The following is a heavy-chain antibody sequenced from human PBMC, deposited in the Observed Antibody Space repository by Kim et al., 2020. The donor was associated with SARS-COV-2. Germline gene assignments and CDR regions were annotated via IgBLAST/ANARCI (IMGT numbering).Heavy chain of an antibody. CDR3: ARENGESQDYGGNSWYFDY. V-gene: IGHV1-69*13. CDR2: IIPIFGTA. Sequence: SVKVSCKASGGTFSSYAISWVRQAPGQGLEWMGGIIPIFGTANYAQKFQGRVTITADESTSTAYMELSSLRSEDTAVYYCARENGESQDYGGNSWYFDYWGQGTLVTGSS. D-gene: IGHD4-17*01. CDR1: GGTFSSYA. J-gene: IGHJ4*02.